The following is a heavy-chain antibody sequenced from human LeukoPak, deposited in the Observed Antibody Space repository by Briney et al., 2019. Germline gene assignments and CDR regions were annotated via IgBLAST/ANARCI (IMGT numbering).Heavy chain of an antibody. CDR3: AKVGYGSSGYHYYFDY. CDR1: GFTFDDYA. D-gene: IGHD3-22*01. V-gene: IGHV3-9*01. J-gene: IGHJ4*02. CDR2: ISWNSGSI. Sequence: GGSLRLSCAASGFTFDDYAMHWVRQAPGKGLEWVSAISWNSGSIGYADSVKGRFTISRDNAKNSLYLQMNSLRAEDTALYYCAKVGYGSSGYHYYFDYWGQGTLVTVSS.